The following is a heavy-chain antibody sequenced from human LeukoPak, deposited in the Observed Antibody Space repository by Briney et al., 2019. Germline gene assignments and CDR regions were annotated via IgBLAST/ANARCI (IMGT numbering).Heavy chain of an antibody. J-gene: IGHJ4*02. CDR2: IKQDGSEK. D-gene: IGHD3-22*01. CDR3: AREGDSSGYYAYFDY. CDR1: GFTFSSYW. Sequence: AGGSLRLSCAASGFTFSSYWMGGVRQAPGKGLEWVANIKQDGSEKYYVDSVKGRFTISRDNAKNSLYLQMNSLRAEDTAVYYCAREGDSSGYYAYFDYWGQGTLVTVSS. V-gene: IGHV3-7*05.